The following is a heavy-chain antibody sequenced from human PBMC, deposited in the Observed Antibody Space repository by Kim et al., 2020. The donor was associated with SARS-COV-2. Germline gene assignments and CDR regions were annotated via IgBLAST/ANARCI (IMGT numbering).Heavy chain of an antibody. CDR1: GVSMRTGNHF. Sequence: SETLSLTCNVSGVSMRTGNHFWGWVRQPPGKGLDWIGYIYSSDSTYYNPSLKSRVTISLDTSRNQFSLRLTSVTATDTAVYYCARGDYFYYAMDTWGQGT. J-gene: IGHJ6*02. V-gene: IGHV4-30-4*01. CDR3: ARGDYFYYAMDT. CDR2: IYSSDST.